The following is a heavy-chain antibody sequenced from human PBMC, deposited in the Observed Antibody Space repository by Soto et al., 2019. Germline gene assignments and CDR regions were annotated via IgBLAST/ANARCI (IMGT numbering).Heavy chain of an antibody. CDR3: ARDNDRPQLGGNYYYIMDI. CDR2: IMPVFRTP. V-gene: IGHV1-69*12. D-gene: IGHD2-8*01. Sequence: QVQREQSGAEVKKPGSSVKVSCKASGGTFRTAAISWVRQAPGQGLEWMGGIMPVFRTPDYAQKFQCRVTITADESTNTAYMEVSGLRSDDTAVYYCARDNDRPQLGGNYYYIMDIWGQGTTMNVS. J-gene: IGHJ6*02. CDR1: GGTFRTAA.